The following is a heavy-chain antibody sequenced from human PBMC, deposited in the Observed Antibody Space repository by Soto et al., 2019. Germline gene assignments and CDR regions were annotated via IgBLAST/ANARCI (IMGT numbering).Heavy chain of an antibody. J-gene: IGHJ3*02. V-gene: IGHV1-69*13. D-gene: IGHD3-16*01. CDR1: GGTFSSYA. Sequence: SVKVSCKASGGTFSSYAISWVRQAPGQGLEWMGGIIPIFGTANYAQKFQGRVTITADESTSTAYMELSSLRSEDTAVYYCARDPDGPMMAFDXWGQATMVTVPS. CDR2: IIPIFGTA. CDR3: ARDPDGPMMAFDX.